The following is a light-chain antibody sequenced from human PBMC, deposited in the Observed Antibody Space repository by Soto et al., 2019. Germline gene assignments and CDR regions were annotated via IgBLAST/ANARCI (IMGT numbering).Light chain of an antibody. CDR3: QQNNNWPAIT. J-gene: IGKJ5*01. V-gene: IGKV3D-15*01. Sequence: EIVMTQSPATLSVSPGERATLSCRASQSVSSNLAWYQQKPGQAPRLLIYGASTRATGIPARFSGSGSGTESTLTISSLQSEDFAVYYCQQNNNWPAITFGQGTRLEIK. CDR2: GAS. CDR1: QSVSSN.